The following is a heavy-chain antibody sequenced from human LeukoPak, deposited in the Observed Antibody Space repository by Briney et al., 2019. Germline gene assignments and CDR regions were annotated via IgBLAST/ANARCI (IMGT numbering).Heavy chain of an antibody. CDR2: INSSGSTI. CDR1: GFTFSSYE. CDR3: ARTGYCSSTSCYADAFDI. Sequence: LTGGSLRLSCAASGFTFSSYEMNWVRQAPGKGLEWVSYINSSGSTIYYADSVKGRFTISRDNAKSSLYLQMNSLRAEDTAVYYCARTGYCSSTSCYADAFDIWGQGTMVTVSS. V-gene: IGHV3-48*03. D-gene: IGHD2-2*01. J-gene: IGHJ3*02.